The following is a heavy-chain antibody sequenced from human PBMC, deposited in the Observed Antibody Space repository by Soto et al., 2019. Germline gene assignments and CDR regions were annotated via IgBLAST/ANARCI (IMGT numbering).Heavy chain of an antibody. CDR3: ARDHRYIWNDEGWFDP. Sequence: QVQLVQSGAEVKKPGASVKVSCKASGYMFSTYDINWVRQAPGQGLEWMGWLNPNSGNTGYAQKFQGRVTMTRNTSINTAYMELSSLGSDDTAVYYCARDHRYIWNDEGWFDPWGQGTLVTVSS. D-gene: IGHD1-20*01. J-gene: IGHJ5*02. CDR2: LNPNSGNT. V-gene: IGHV1-8*01. CDR1: GYMFSTYD.